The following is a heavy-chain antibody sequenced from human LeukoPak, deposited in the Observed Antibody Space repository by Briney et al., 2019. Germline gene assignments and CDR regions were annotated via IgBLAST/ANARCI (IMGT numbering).Heavy chain of an antibody. J-gene: IGHJ6*02. Sequence: SQTLSLTCAISGDSVSSNSAAWNWIRQPPSRGLEGLGRTYYRSKWYNDYAVSVKSRITINPDTSKNQFSLQLNSVTPEDTAGYYCRGEVGSGWYAYYYYGMDVWGQGTTVTVSS. CDR1: GDSVSSNSAA. D-gene: IGHD6-19*01. CDR2: TYYRSKWYN. CDR3: RGEVGSGWYAYYYYGMDV. V-gene: IGHV6-1*01.